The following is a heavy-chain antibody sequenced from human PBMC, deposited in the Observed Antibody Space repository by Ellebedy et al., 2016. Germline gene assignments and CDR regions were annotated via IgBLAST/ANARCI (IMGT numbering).Heavy chain of an antibody. V-gene: IGHV3-53*05. Sequence: GGSLRLSCAASGFTVSSNYMSWVRQAPGKGLEWVSLIYTGGSTYYADSVKGRFTISRDSSKNTLYLQMNSLRADDTGVYYCASGAIFVSGSDWGQGTLVTVSS. CDR3: ASGAIFVSGSD. CDR2: IYTGGST. CDR1: GFTVSSNY. D-gene: IGHD3-10*01. J-gene: IGHJ4*02.